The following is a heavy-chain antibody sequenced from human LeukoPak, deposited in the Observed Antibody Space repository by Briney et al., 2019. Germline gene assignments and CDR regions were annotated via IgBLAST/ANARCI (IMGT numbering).Heavy chain of an antibody. V-gene: IGHV3-30*03. J-gene: IGHJ6*02. D-gene: IGHD4/OR15-4a*01. CDR3: ARGGALDV. Sequence: GSLRLSCAASGFTFSSYGMHWVRQAPGKGLEWVAVISYDGSNKYYADSVKGRFTISRDNSKNTLYLQMSNLRAEDTAVYFCARGGALDVWGQGATVTVSS. CDR1: GFTFSSYG. CDR2: ISYDGSNK.